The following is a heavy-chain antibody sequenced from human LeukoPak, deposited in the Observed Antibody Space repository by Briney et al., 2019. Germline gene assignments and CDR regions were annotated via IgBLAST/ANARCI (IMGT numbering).Heavy chain of an antibody. D-gene: IGHD5-24*01. CDR3: ARGLLEMSTIILGY. CDR1: GFTFSSYW. CDR2: IESDGSST. Sequence: GGSLRLSCAASGFTFSSYWMHWVRQAPGKGLVWVSRIESDGSSTTYADSVRGRFTLSRDNAKNTLYLQMNFLRAEDTAVYYCARGLLEMSTIILGYWGQGTLVTVSS. J-gene: IGHJ4*02. V-gene: IGHV3-74*01.